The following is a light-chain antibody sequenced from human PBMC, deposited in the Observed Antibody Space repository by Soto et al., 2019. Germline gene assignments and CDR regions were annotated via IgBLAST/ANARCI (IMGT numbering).Light chain of an antibody. Sequence: QSALTQPASVSGSPGQSITISCTGTNSDIGSYNYVSWYQQHPGKAPKLMIYEVNNRPSGVSNRFSGSKSGNTASLTISGLQSEDEADYYCSSYTSSNTWVFGGGTKVTVL. CDR3: SSYTSSNTWV. J-gene: IGLJ3*02. V-gene: IGLV2-14*01. CDR1: NSDIGSYNY. CDR2: EVN.